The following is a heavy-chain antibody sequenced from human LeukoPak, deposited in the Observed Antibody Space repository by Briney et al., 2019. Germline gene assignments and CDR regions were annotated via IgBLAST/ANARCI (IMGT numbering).Heavy chain of an antibody. CDR1: GRSISSGGYS. V-gene: IGHV4-30-2*01. D-gene: IGHD6-13*01. Sequence: PSETLSLTCAVSGRSISSGGYSWSWIRQPPGKGLEWIGYIYHSGSTYYNPSLKSRVTISVDRSKNQFSLKLSSVTAADTAVYYCARRFLFRRCSSGYRWFVPWGQGTLVTVSS. CDR2: IYHSGST. J-gene: IGHJ5*02. CDR3: ARRFLFRRCSSGYRWFVP.